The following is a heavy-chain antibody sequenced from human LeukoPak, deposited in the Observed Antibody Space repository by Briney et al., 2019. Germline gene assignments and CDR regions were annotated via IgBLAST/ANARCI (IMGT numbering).Heavy chain of an antibody. D-gene: IGHD2-15*01. V-gene: IGHV4-59*11. CDR1: GGSISSHY. J-gene: IGHJ3*02. CDR3: ARVELVLGGSFDI. CDR2: IYYSGST. Sequence: PSETLSLTCTVSGGSISSHYWSWIRQPPGKGLEWIGYIYYSGSTNYNPSLKSRVTISVDTSKNQFSLKLSSVTAADTAVYYCARVELVLGGSFDIWGQGTMVTVSS.